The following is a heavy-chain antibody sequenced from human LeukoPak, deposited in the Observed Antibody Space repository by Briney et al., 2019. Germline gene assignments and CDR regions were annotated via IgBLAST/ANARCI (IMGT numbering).Heavy chain of an antibody. CDR2: IYYSGST. CDR3: AREEAAAGIGVGWFDP. CDR1: GGSISSYY. Sequence: SETLSLTCTVSGGSISSYYWSWIRQPPGKGLEWIGYIYYSGSTNYNPSLKSRVTISVDTSKNQFSLKLSSVTAADTAVYYCAREEAAAGIGVGWFDPWGQGTLVTVSS. J-gene: IGHJ5*02. V-gene: IGHV4-59*01. D-gene: IGHD6-13*01.